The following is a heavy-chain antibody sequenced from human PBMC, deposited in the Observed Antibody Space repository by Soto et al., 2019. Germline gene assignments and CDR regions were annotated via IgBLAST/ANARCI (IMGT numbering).Heavy chain of an antibody. CDR2: IYSDGNT. J-gene: IGHJ2*01. Sequence: EVQLVESGGDLVQPGGSLRLSCAASGFTVSTSYMGWVRQAPGKGLEWVSSIYSDGNTYCADSVRGRFTIYTDNSKDTLYLQMNSLRVDDTAMYYCARHVGSYWYFDLWGRGTLVIVSS. CDR3: ARHVGSYWYFDL. V-gene: IGHV3-66*04. D-gene: IGHD1-26*01. CDR1: GFTVSTSY.